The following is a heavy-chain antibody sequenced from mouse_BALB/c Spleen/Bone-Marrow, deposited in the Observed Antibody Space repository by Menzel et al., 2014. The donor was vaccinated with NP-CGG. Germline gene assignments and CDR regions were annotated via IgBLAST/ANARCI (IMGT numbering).Heavy chain of an antibody. J-gene: IGHJ3*01. CDR2: IRSKSYNYAT. V-gene: IGHV6-6*02. Sequence: VQLKESGGGLVQPGGSMKLSCVASGFTFSNYWMNWVRQSPEKGLEWIAEIRSKSYNYATHYAESVKGRFTISRDDSKSSVYLQMNNLRAEDTGIYYCTTGFAYWGQGTLVTVSA. CDR3: TTGFAY. CDR1: GFTFSNYW.